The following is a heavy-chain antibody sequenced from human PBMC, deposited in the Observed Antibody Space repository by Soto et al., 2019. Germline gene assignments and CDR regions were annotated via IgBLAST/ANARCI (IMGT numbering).Heavy chain of an antibody. CDR3: ARSYYDSSGYFLVDY. Sequence: QVQLQESGPGLVKPSETLSLTCTVSGGSISSYYWSWIRQPPGKGLEWIGYIYYSGSTNYNPSLRSRVTKSVDTSKNQFTLKLSSVTAADTAVYYCARSYYDSSGYFLVDYWGQGTLVTVSS. V-gene: IGHV4-59*01. CDR1: GGSISSYY. D-gene: IGHD3-22*01. J-gene: IGHJ4*02. CDR2: IYYSGST.